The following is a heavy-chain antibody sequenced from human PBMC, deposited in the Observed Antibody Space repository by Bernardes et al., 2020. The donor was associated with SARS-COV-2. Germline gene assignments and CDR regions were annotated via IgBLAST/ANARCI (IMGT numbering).Heavy chain of an antibody. CDR1: GGSISTGGHY. V-gene: IGHV4-31*03. J-gene: IGHJ4*02. D-gene: IGHD3-22*01. CDR3: ARSLAVGYYYDTTGDPPRNFDY. Sequence: SETLSLTCTVSGGSISTGGHYWNWIRQHPGKGLEWIGYIYYTGSTYYNPSLESRITISVDTSKNQFSLRLTSVTAADTAVYFCARSLAVGYYYDTTGDPPRNFDYWGQGALVTVSS. CDR2: IYYTGST.